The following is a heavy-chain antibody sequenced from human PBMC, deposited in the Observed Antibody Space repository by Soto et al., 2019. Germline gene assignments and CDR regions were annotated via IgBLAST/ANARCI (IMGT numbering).Heavy chain of an antibody. CDR2: INAGNGNT. CDR3: ARDSTPSYCSGGSCYPPWFDP. V-gene: IGHV1-3*01. J-gene: IGHJ5*02. D-gene: IGHD2-15*01. CDR1: GYTFTSYA. Sequence: ASVKVSCKASGYTFTSYAMHWVRQAPGQRLEWMGWINAGNGNTKYSQKFQGRVTITRDTSASTAYMELSSLRSEDTAVYYCARDSTPSYCSGGSCYPPWFDPWGQGTLVTVSS.